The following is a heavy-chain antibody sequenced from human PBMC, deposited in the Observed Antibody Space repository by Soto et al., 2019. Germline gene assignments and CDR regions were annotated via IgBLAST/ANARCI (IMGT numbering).Heavy chain of an antibody. CDR3: ARYCSSTSCYTGPSGIDP. CDR2: IYYSGST. J-gene: IGHJ5*02. V-gene: IGHV4-39*01. Sequence: SETLSLTCTVSGGSISSSSYYWGWIRQPPGKGLEWIGSIYYSGSTYYNPSLKSRVTISVDTSKNQFSLRLTSVPAADTAVYYCARYCSSTSCYTGPSGIDPWGQGTLVTVSS. D-gene: IGHD2-2*02. CDR1: GGSISSSSYY.